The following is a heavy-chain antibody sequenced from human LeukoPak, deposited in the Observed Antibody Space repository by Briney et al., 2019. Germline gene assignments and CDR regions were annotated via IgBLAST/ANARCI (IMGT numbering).Heavy chain of an antibody. J-gene: IGHJ3*02. V-gene: IGHV3-7*01. CDR1: GFTFSDYG. Sequence: GGSLRLSCAASGFTFSDYGLGWVRQAPGKGLEWVANIKQDGSEKYYVDSVKGRFTISRDNAKNSLYLQMNSLRAEDTAVYYCARQRAFDIWGQGTMVTVSS. CDR3: ARQRAFDI. CDR2: IKQDGSEK.